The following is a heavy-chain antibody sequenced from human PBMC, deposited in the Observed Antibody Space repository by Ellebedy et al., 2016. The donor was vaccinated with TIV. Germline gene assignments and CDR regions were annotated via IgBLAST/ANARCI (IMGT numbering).Heavy chain of an antibody. Sequence: GGSLRLXXTGSGFSFGDFAISWVRQAPGKGLEWVGFIGSKGYGGTTQYAASVKGRFTISRDDSKSIAYLQMNSLKTEDTALYYCTREAANWNYPYYYYNGMDVWGQGTTVTVSS. CDR1: GFSFGDFA. CDR2: IGSKGYGGTT. J-gene: IGHJ6*02. CDR3: TREAANWNYPYYYYNGMDV. D-gene: IGHD1-7*01. V-gene: IGHV3-49*04.